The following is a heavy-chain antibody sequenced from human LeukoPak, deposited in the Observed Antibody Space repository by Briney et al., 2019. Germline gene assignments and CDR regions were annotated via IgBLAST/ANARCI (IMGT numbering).Heavy chain of an antibody. J-gene: IGHJ4*02. V-gene: IGHV1-2*02. Sequence: ASVKVSCKASGYTFTGYYIHWVRQAPGQGLEWMGWIKPNSGGTNYAQKLQGRVTMTRDTSISTAYMELSRLRSDDTAVYYCARGSIVGATFDYFDYWGQGTLVTVSS. CDR3: ARGSIVGATFDYFDY. CDR2: IKPNSGGT. D-gene: IGHD1-26*01. CDR1: GYTFTGYY.